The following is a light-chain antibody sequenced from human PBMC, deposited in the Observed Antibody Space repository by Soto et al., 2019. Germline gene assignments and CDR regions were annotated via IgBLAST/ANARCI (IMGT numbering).Light chain of an antibody. V-gene: IGLV2-11*01. CDR3: CSYAGSYSYD. J-gene: IGLJ1*01. Sequence: QSGLTQPRSVSGSPGQSVTTSCTGTSSDVGGFNSVSWYQQHPGKAPKLMIYDVNKRPSGVPDRFSGSKSGSTASLTISGLQAQDEADYYCCSYAGSYSYDFAPGTKVTVL. CDR2: DVN. CDR1: SSDVGGFNS.